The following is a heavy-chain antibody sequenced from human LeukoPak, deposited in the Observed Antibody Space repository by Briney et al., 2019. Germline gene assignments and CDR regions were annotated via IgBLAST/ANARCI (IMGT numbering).Heavy chain of an antibody. J-gene: IGHJ4*02. CDR1: GFTFSDYY. V-gene: IGHV3-11*01. CDR3: ARDLLAVAVSVTAY. CDR2: ISSSVSTI. D-gene: IGHD6-19*01. Sequence: GGSLRLSCAASGFTFSDYYISWIRQAPGKGLEWVSYISSSVSTIYYADSVKGRFTISRDNARKSLYLQMNSLRADDTAVYYCARDLLAVAVSVTAYWGQGTLVTVSS.